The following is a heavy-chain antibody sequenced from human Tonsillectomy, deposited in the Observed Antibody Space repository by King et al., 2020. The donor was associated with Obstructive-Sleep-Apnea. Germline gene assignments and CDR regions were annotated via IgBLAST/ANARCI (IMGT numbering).Heavy chain of an antibody. D-gene: IGHD5-12*01. J-gene: IGHJ5*02. CDR3: ARYSGYDLYWFDP. CDR2: ISISSSYI. Sequence: VQLVESGGGLVKPGGSLRLSCAASGVTFSNYSMNRVRHAPGEGLEWVSSISISSSYIYYADSLKGRFTISRDNAKNSLYLQMNSLRAEDTAVYYCARYSGYDLYWFDPWGQGTLVTVSS. CDR1: GVTFSNYS. V-gene: IGHV3-21*01.